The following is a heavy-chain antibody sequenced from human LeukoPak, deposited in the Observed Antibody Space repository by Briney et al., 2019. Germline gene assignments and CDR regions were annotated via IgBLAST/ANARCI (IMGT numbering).Heavy chain of an antibody. Sequence: SSETLSLTCGVSAYSISNSNWWGWIRQPPGKGLEWIGYIDYGGSTNYNPSLKSRATLSVDTSRNQFSLKLSSVTALDTAVYYCARFNSTYYYYDYWGQGTLVTVSS. CDR1: AYSISNSNW. D-gene: IGHD2/OR15-2a*01. CDR2: IDYGGST. CDR3: ARFNSTYYYYDY. J-gene: IGHJ4*02. V-gene: IGHV4-28*06.